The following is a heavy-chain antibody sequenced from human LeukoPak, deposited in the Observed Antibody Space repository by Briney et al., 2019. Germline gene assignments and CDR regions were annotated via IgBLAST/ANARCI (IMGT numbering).Heavy chain of an antibody. Sequence: GGSLRLXCAASGFTFSDYYMSWIRQAPGRGLEWVSYISNSGTTRYYADSVKGRFTISRDNAKNSLYLQMNSLRAEDTAVYYCARDQTGITVAATGWFDPWGQGTLVTVSS. CDR2: ISNSGTTR. V-gene: IGHV3-11*04. CDR3: ARDQTGITVAATGWFDP. J-gene: IGHJ5*02. CDR1: GFTFSDYY. D-gene: IGHD6-19*01.